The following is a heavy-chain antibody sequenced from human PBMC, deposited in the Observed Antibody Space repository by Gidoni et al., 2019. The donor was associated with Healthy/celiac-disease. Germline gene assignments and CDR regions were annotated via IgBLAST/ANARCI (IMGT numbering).Heavy chain of an antibody. CDR3: AKPLVVAGDSPGDY. V-gene: IGHV3-23*01. D-gene: IGHD6-19*01. CDR2: ISGSGGST. CDR1: GGTCSSYA. Sequence: EVQLLEAGGGLVQPGGAMRRDCAASGGTCSSYAMSWVRQAPGKGLEWFSAISGSGGSTYYADSVKGRFTISRDNSKTTLYLQMNSLRAEDTAVYYCAKPLVVAGDSPGDYWGQGTLVTVSS. J-gene: IGHJ4*02.